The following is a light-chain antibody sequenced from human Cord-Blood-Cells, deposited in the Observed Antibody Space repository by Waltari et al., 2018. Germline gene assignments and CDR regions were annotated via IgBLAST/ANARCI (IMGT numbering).Light chain of an antibody. CDR1: QRVSSY. CDR3: QQRSNWTLT. Sequence: ELVLTQSPATLSLSPGERATLSCRASQRVSSYLAWYQQKPGHAPRLLIYDASNSTTGIPTRFSGSWSGTVSTLTISSLDPEDFAVYYWQQRSNWTLTFGGGTKVEIK. CDR2: DAS. V-gene: IGKV3-11*01. J-gene: IGKJ4*01.